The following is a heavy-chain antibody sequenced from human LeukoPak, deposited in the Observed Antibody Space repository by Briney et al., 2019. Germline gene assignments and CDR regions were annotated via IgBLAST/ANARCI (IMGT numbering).Heavy chain of an antibody. Sequence: GSLRLSCAASGFIFSNYGLIWVRQAPGKGLEWVSAISNDGGGTQYADFVEGRFTISRDNSKNTLFLQMSSLRAEDTALYYCAKGSSGYFADLWGQETLVTVSS. CDR3: AKGSSGYFADL. D-gene: IGHD3-22*01. J-gene: IGHJ5*02. CDR1: GFIFSNYG. CDR2: ISNDGGGT. V-gene: IGHV3-23*01.